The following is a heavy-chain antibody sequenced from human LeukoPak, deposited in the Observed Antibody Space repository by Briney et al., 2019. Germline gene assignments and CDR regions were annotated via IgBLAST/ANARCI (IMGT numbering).Heavy chain of an antibody. CDR3: ATERDSSWTFDS. D-gene: IGHD6-13*01. CDR1: GFTVSSNY. J-gene: IGHJ4*02. V-gene: IGHV3-23*01. CDR2: ISGSGGST. Sequence: GGSLRLSCAASGFTVSSNYMSWVRQAPGKGLEWVSAISGSGGSTYYADSVKGRFTISRDNSKNTLYLQMNSLRAEDTAVYYCATERDSSWTFDSWGQGTLVTVSS.